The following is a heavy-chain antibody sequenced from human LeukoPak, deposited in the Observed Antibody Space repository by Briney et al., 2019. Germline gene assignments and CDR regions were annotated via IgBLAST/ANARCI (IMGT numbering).Heavy chain of an antibody. CDR2: ISYDGSNT. CDR3: ARDENWGSLTYY. V-gene: IGHV3-30-3*01. Sequence: GRSLRLSCAASGLPFNTYAMHWVRQAPGKGLEWVAVISYDGSNTYYADSVQGRFTISRDNSKNTLYLQMNSLRPADTAVYYCARDENWGSLTYYWGQATLVTVSS. CDR1: GLPFNTYA. J-gene: IGHJ4*02. D-gene: IGHD7-27*01.